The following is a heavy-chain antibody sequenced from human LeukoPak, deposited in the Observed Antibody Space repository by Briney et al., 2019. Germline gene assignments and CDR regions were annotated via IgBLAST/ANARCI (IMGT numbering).Heavy chain of an antibody. CDR3: ARGPYSSGWSTI. V-gene: IGHV1-69*13. Sequence: GASVQVSCKASGGTFSSNAISWVRQAPGQGLEWMGGIMPIFGTANYAQKFQGRVTITAVESLSTAYMELSSLRSEDTAVYYCARGPYSSGWSTIWGQGTLVTVSS. CDR1: GGTFSSNA. D-gene: IGHD6-19*01. CDR2: IMPIFGTA. J-gene: IGHJ4*02.